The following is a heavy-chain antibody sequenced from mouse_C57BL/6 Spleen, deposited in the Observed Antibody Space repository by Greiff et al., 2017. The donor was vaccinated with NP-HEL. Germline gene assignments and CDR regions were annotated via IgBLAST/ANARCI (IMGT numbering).Heavy chain of an antibody. J-gene: IGHJ3*01. CDR1: GYTFTSYW. CDR3: ALDSSGYEAY. CDR2: IDPSDSYT. V-gene: IGHV1-59*01. D-gene: IGHD3-2*02. Sequence: QVQLQQPGAELVRPGTSVKLSCKASGYTFTSYWMHWVKQRPGQGLEWIGVIDPSDSYTNYNQKFKGKATLTVDTSSSTAYMQLSSLTSEDSAVYYCALDSSGYEAYWGQGTLVTVSA.